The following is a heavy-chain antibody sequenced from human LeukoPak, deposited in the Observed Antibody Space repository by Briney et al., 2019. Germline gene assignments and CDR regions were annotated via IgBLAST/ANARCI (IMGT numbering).Heavy chain of an antibody. J-gene: IGHJ4*02. V-gene: IGHV4-30-4*01. CDR3: ARTGGTIDY. D-gene: IGHD2-8*02. CDR1: GGSISSGDYY. Sequence: SSETLSLTCTVSGGSISSGDYYWSWIRQPPGKGLEWIGYIYYSGSTYYNPSLKSRVTISVDTSKNQFSLKLNSVTAADMAVYYCARTGGTIDYWGQGTLVTVSS. CDR2: IYYSGST.